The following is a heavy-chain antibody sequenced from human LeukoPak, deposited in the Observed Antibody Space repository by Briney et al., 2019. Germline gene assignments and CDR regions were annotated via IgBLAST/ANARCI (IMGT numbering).Heavy chain of an antibody. J-gene: IGHJ4*02. CDR1: GFIFSDYY. V-gene: IGHV3-11*01. CDR2: ISNSGNSK. D-gene: IGHD3-10*01. Sequence: GRSLRLSCAVYGFIFSDYYTGCIRQPRGKGREGVAYISNSGNSKVYAEFVQGRFPISRDNAKNSLSLQMKSVRVEDTAVYYFARDRYGSKSYYSFDSWGQGTLVTVSS. CDR3: ARDRYGSKSYYSFDS.